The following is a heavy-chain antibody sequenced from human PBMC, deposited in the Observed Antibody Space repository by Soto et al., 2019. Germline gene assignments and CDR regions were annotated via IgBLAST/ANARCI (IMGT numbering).Heavy chain of an antibody. CDR2: ISSSGSTA. D-gene: IGHD3-10*01. CDR1: GFTFNRFE. V-gene: IGHV3-48*03. Sequence: PGGSVRIACAASGFTFNRFELHWVRQAPGKGLEWISYISSSGSTAYYAASVEGRFTISRDNANNSVYLQMDSLRAEDTALYYCTRAAWFPYLSFYCCQGALVSVS. J-gene: IGHJ4*02. CDR3: TRAAWFPYLSFY.